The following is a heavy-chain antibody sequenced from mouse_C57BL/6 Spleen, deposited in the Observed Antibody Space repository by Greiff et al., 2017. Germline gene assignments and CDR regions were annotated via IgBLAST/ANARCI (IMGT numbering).Heavy chain of an antibody. D-gene: IGHD1-1*01. J-gene: IGHJ2*01. CDR2: INPSSGYT. CDR3: SRTPELPIGYLDY. Sequence: VQLQQSGAELAKPGASVKLSCKASGYTFTSYWMHWVKQRPGQGLEWIGYINPSSGYTKYNQKFQDKATLTADKSSSTAYMQLSSLTYEDSAVYYCSRTPELPIGYLDYWGQGTTLTVSS. CDR1: GYTFTSYW. V-gene: IGHV1-7*01.